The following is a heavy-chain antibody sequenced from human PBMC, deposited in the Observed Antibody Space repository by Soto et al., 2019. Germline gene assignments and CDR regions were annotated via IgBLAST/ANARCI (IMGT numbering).Heavy chain of an antibody. CDR2: ITYSGIST. CDR3: AELYKNAWPIDY. CDR1: GFTFSSYA. D-gene: IGHD1-20*01. V-gene: IGHV3-23*01. J-gene: IGHJ4*02. Sequence: GSLRLSCAASGFTFSSYAMTWVRQAPGRGPEWVSAITYSGISTYYTDSVQGRFTISRDNSRNTLFLQMNSLRAEDTAVYYCAELYKNAWPIDYWGQGTLVTVSS.